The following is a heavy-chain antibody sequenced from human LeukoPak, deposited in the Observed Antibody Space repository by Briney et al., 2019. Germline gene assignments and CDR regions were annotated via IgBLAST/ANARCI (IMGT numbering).Heavy chain of an antibody. J-gene: IGHJ3*01. V-gene: IGHV4-34*01. D-gene: IGHD1-26*01. CDR2: INHGGST. CDR1: GGSFSGDF. Sequence: SETLSLTCAVYGGSFSGDFWSWIRQSPGKGLEWIGEINHGGSTTYNPSLQSRVTMSVDTSKKQFSLKLTSVTAADMAVYFCARQFLVGSTFHAFDLWGQGTRVTVSS. CDR3: ARQFLVGSTFHAFDL.